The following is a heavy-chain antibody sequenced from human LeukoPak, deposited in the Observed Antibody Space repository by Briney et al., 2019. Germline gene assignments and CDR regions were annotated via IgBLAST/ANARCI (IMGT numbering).Heavy chain of an antibody. CDR2: ISAYNVNT. V-gene: IGHV1-18*04. Sequence: ASVKVSCKASGYTFTSYGSRWVRQAPGQGLEWMGWISAYNVNTNYAQKPQGRVTMTTDTSTSTAYMELRSLRSDDTAVYYCARDLGYCSGGSCYSSGLFDYWGQGTLVTVSS. CDR3: ARDLGYCSGGSCYSSGLFDY. D-gene: IGHD2-15*01. CDR1: GYTFTSYG. J-gene: IGHJ4*02.